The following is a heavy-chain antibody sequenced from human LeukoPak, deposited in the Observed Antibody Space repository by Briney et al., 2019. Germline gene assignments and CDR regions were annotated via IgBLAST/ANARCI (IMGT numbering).Heavy chain of an antibody. J-gene: IGHJ3*01. D-gene: IGHD1-26*01. Sequence: SETLSLTCVISGYSISAGYFWGWIRQSPVKGLEWIGSVHHTGSDYYNPSLKGRVTISIDTSKNHFSLNLTSVTAADTAVFFCARVIVTATHVPDAFDLWGQGILVTVSS. CDR3: ARVIVTATHVPDAFDL. V-gene: IGHV4-38-2*01. CDR2: VHHTGSD. CDR1: GYSISAGYF.